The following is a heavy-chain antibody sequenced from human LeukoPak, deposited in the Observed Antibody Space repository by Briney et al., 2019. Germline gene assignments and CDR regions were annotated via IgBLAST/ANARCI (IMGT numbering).Heavy chain of an antibody. Sequence: GGSLRLSCAASGFTFSSYAMHWVRQAPGKGLEWVAVISYDGSNKYYADSVKGRFTISRDNSKNTLYLQMNSLRAEDTAVYYCARSEYYDILTGLDYWGRGTLVTVSS. CDR3: ARSEYYDILTGLDY. D-gene: IGHD3-9*01. J-gene: IGHJ4*02. CDR1: GFTFSSYA. V-gene: IGHV3-30-3*01. CDR2: ISYDGSNK.